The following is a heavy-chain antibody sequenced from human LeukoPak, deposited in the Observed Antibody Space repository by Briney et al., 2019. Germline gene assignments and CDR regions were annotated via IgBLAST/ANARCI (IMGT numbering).Heavy chain of an antibody. Sequence: GGSLRLSCAAPGFIFDDHAMSWVRQAPGKGLEWVSGMNWNGASTGYADSVKGRFTISRDDAKNSLFLQMNSLRAEDTAFYYCAVGGRGMYTFDIWGQGTMVTVSS. D-gene: IGHD3-10*01. CDR1: GFIFDDHA. CDR2: MNWNGAST. V-gene: IGHV3-20*04. CDR3: AVGGRGMYTFDI. J-gene: IGHJ3*02.